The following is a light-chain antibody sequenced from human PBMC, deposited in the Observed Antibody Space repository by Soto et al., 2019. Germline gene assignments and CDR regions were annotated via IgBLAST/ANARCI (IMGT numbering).Light chain of an antibody. CDR2: GVN. CDR1: SNDVGGYNY. V-gene: IGLV2-14*03. CDR3: ISYRSSNPLI. Sequence: QSALTQPASVSGSPGQSITISCTGTSNDVGGYNYISWFQHHPGKAPRLMIYGVNRRPSGVSDRFSGSKSGNTASLTISGLQAEDDADYYSISYRSSNPLIFGGGTQLTVL. J-gene: IGLJ2*01.